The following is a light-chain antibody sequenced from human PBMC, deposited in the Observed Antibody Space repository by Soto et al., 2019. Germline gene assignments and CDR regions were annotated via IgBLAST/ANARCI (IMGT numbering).Light chain of an antibody. Sequence: QSALTQPASVSGSPGQSITISCTGTSSDVGGYNYVSWYHQHPGKAPKLMIYDVNNRPSGVSDRFSGSKSGNTASLTISGLQAEDEADYFCSSYTSSNTLYVLGAGTKLTVL. J-gene: IGLJ1*01. V-gene: IGLV2-14*01. CDR1: SSDVGGYNY. CDR3: SSYTSSNTLYV. CDR2: DVN.